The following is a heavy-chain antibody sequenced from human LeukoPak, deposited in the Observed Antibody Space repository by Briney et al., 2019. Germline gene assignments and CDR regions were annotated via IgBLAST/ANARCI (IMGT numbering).Heavy chain of an antibody. CDR3: AIGHYRNIPG. J-gene: IGHJ4*02. CDR1: GFTFSSYA. Sequence: GSLRLSCAASGFTFSSYAMNWVRQAPGKGLEWVSVIYTDGSTYYADSVRARFSISRDDSKNTLSLQMNSLRAEDTAVYYCAIGHYRNIPGWGQGTLVTVSS. CDR2: IYTDGST. D-gene: IGHD1/OR15-1a*01. V-gene: IGHV3-66*01.